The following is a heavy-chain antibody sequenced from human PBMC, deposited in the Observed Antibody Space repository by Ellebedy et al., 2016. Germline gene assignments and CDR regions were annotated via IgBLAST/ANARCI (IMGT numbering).Heavy chain of an antibody. CDR2: INGRGDKT. CDR3: RPGHYFDH. Sequence: GESLKISXAASGFAFSNFFMTWVRQAPGKGLEWVSTINGRGDKTDFADSVRGRFTISRDNSQDTLYLHMRSLRAEDTAVYFCRPGHYFDHWGQGTLVTVS. CDR1: GFAFSNFF. J-gene: IGHJ4*02. V-gene: IGHV3-23*01.